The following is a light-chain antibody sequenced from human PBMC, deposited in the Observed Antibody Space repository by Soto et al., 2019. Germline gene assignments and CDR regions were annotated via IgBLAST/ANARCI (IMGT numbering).Light chain of an antibody. CDR1: SSDVGGYNY. J-gene: IGLJ7*01. V-gene: IGLV2-8*01. Sequence: QSVLTQPPSASGSPGQSVTISCTGTSSDVGGYNYVSWYQQHPGKAPKLMIYEVSRLPSVVPDRFSGSKSGNTASLTVSGLQADDEADYYCSSPAGSNPLFGGGTQLTVL. CDR3: SSPAGSNPL. CDR2: EVS.